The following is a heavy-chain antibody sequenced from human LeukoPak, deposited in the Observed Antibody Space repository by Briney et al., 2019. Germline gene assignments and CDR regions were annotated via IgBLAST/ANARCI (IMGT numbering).Heavy chain of an antibody. CDR1: GFTFSSYW. J-gene: IGHJ5*02. V-gene: IGHV3-74*01. D-gene: IGHD5-12*01. CDR3: ARDPAYSGYDRYNWFDP. CDR2: INSDGSDT. Sequence: PGGSLRLSCAASGFTFSSYWMHWVRQAPGKGLVRVSRINSDGSDTIYADSVKGRFTISRDNAKNTLYLQMNSLRAEDTAVYYCARDPAYSGYDRYNWFDPWGQGTLVTVSS.